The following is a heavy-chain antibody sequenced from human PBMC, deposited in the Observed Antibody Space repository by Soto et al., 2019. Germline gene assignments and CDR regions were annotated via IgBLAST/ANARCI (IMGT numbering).Heavy chain of an antibody. CDR1: GGSFSGYY. CDR2: INHSGST. J-gene: IGHJ4*02. CDR3: ARGVLGQYDILTGYYDY. V-gene: IGHV4-34*01. Sequence: SETLSLTCAVYGGSFSGYYWSWIRQPPGKGLEWIGEINHSGSTNYNPSLKSRVTISVDTSKNQFSLKLSSVTAADTAVYYCARGVLGQYDILTGYYDYWGQGTLVTVCS. D-gene: IGHD3-9*01.